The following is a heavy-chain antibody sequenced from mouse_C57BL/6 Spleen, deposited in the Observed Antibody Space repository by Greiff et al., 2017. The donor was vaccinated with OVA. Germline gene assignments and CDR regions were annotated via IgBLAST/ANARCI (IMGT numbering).Heavy chain of an antibody. V-gene: IGHV1-64*01. CDR3: ADRYYGSSLDV. Sequence: QVQLKQPGAELVKPGASVKLSCKASGYTFTSYWMHWVKQRPGQGLEWIGMIHPNSGSTNYNEKFKSKATLTVDKSSSTAYMQLSSLTSEDSAVYYCADRYYGSSLDVWGTGTTVTVSS. D-gene: IGHD1-1*01. CDR1: GYTFTSYW. CDR2: IHPNSGST. J-gene: IGHJ1*03.